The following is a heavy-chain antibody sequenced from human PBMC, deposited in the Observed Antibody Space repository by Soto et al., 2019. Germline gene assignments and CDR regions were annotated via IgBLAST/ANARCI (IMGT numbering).Heavy chain of an antibody. CDR3: ARGNGQGGYSHCYGMDV. V-gene: IGHV3-11*01. CDR1: GCTFSNYY. CDR2: ISSSGSTI. D-gene: IGHD2-15*01. Sequence: QVQLVESGGGLVKPGGSLRLSCAASGCTFSNYYMSWIRQAPGKGLEWVSYISSSGSTIYYADSVKGRFTIFRDSARKSLYLQMNSLRAEDTAVYYCARGNGQGGYSHCYGMDVWGQGTTVTVSS. J-gene: IGHJ6*02.